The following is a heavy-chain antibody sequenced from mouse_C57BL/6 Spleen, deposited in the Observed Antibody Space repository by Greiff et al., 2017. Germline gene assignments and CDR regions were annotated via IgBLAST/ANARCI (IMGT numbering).Heavy chain of an antibody. Sequence: EVKLMESGGGLVKPGGSLKLSCAASGFTFSDYGMHWVRQAPEKGLEWVAYISSGSSTIYYADTVKGRFTISRDNAKNTLFLQMTSLRSEDTAMYYCARRDYDYDMYFDVWGTGTTDTVSS. J-gene: IGHJ1*03. CDR1: GFTFSDYG. V-gene: IGHV5-17*01. CDR3: ARRDYDYDMYFDV. D-gene: IGHD2-4*01. CDR2: ISSGSSTI.